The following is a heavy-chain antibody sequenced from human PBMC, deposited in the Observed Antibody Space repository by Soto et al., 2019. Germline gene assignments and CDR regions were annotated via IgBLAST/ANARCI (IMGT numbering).Heavy chain of an antibody. CDR3: PNVPPHSRPGARPLRDF. J-gene: IGHJ4*02. D-gene: IGHD6-6*01. V-gene: IGHV3-23*01. CDR2: ISGSGGIT. Sequence: GSLTLSCAASGFTFSSYAMGWVRQAPGKGREWVSAISGSGGITYYSDSVKGRFIISRDNSKNTLYLQMNSLRADDTAVNYCPNVPPHSRPGARPLRDFWGQGTLVTVSS. CDR1: GFTFSSYA.